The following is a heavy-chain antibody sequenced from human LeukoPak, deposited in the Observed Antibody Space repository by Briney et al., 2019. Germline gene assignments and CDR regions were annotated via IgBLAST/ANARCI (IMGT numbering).Heavy chain of an antibody. Sequence: GGSLRLSCAASGFTFSSYGMHWVRQAPGKGLEWVAFIRYDGSNKYYADSVKGRFTISRDNSKNTLYLQMNSLRAEDTAVYYCAKDGSTITIFGVAHSPLMYFQHWGQGTLVTVSS. D-gene: IGHD3-3*01. CDR1: GFTFSSYG. V-gene: IGHV3-30*02. CDR3: AKDGSTITIFGVAHSPLMYFQH. J-gene: IGHJ1*01. CDR2: IRYDGSNK.